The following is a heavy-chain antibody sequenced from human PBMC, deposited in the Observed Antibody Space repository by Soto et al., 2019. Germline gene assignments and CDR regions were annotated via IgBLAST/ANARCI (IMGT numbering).Heavy chain of an antibody. CDR3: AREYYAFYYGMDV. CDR1: GFTFSSYG. V-gene: IGHV3-33*01. J-gene: IGHJ6*02. CDR2: IWYDGSNK. D-gene: IGHD3-3*01. Sequence: GGSLRLSCAASGFTFSSYGMHWVRQAPGKGLEWVAVIWYDGSNKYYADSVKGRFTISRDNSKNTLYLQMNSLRAEDTAVYYCAREYYAFYYGMDVWGQGTTVTVSS.